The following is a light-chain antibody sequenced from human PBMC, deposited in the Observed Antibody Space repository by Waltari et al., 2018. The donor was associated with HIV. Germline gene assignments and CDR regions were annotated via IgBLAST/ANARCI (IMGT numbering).Light chain of an antibody. CDR1: QSIYVH. J-gene: IGKJ4*01. Sequence: EIVLTQSPATLSLSPGQSATLSCRASQSIYVHLGRYQHKPGQPPRLLVYDSSKRVTDIPARFSGSGSGANFTRTISSLEPEDFAVYYCQHRSSWPPTFGGGTRIEI. V-gene: IGKV3-11*01. CDR2: DSS. CDR3: QHRSSWPPT.